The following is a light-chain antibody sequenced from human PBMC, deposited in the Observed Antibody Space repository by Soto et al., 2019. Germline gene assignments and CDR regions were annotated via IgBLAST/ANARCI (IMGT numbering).Light chain of an antibody. CDR3: CSSGGSPTYV. Sequence: QSVLTQPASVSGSPGQSITISCTGTSSNVGSYKLVSWYQQHPGKAPKLMIFEVNKRPSGVSNRFSGSKSGNTASLTISGLKVEDEADYYCCSSGGSPTYVFGTGTNPTVL. J-gene: IGLJ1*01. CDR2: EVN. CDR1: SSNVGSYKL. V-gene: IGLV2-23*02.